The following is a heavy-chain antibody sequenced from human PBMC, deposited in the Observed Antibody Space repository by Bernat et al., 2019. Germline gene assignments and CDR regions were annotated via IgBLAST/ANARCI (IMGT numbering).Heavy chain of an antibody. J-gene: IGHJ3*02. D-gene: IGHD3-22*01. CDR2: INAGNGNT. V-gene: IGHV1-3*01. Sequence: QVQLVQSGAEVKKPGASVKVSCKASGYTFTSYAMHWVRQAPGQRLEWMGWINAGNGNTKYSQKFQGRVTITRDTSASTAYMELSSLRSEDTAVYYCARGDSSGQDAFDIWGQGTMVTVSS. CDR1: GYTFTSYA. CDR3: ARGDSSGQDAFDI.